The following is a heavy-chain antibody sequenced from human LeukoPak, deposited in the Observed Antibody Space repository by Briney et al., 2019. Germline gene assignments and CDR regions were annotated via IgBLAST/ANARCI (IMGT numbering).Heavy chain of an antibody. J-gene: IGHJ4*02. CDR2: ISTDGSTT. D-gene: IGHD1-26*01. CDR3: ARDVGSLSL. CDR1: GFXFSSRW. Sequence: PGGSLRLSCAASGFXFSSRWIHWVRQAPGKGLVWLSCISTDGSTTNYADSVKGRFTISRDNAKSTLYLQMNSLRDEDTAVYYCARDVGSLSLWGRGTLVTVSS. V-gene: IGHV3-74*01.